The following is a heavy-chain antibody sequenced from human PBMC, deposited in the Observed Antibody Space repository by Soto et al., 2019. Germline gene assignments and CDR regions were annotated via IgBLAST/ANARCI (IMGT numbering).Heavy chain of an antibody. Sequence: ASVKVSCKASGYAFTGYYMHWVRQAPGQGLEWMGWINPNSGGTNYAQKFQGWVTMTRDTSISTAYMELSRLRSDDTAVYYCARGPRYSGYEFDYWGKGTLVTVSS. D-gene: IGHD5-12*01. CDR2: INPNSGGT. CDR1: GYAFTGYY. CDR3: ARGPRYSGYEFDY. J-gene: IGHJ4*02. V-gene: IGHV1-2*04.